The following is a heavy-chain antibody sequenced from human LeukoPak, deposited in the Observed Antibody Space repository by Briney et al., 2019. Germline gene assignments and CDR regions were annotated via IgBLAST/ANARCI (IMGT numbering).Heavy chain of an antibody. CDR1: GFTFSNYA. V-gene: IGHV3-21*01. J-gene: IGHJ4*02. Sequence: GGSLRLSCAASGFTFSNYAMRWVRQAPGKGLEWVSSISSSSSYIYYADSVKGRFTISRDNAKNSLYLQMNSLRAEDTAVYYCARDGDSSSPFSYWGQGTLVTVSS. CDR2: ISSSSSYI. CDR3: ARDGDSSSPFSY. D-gene: IGHD6-13*01.